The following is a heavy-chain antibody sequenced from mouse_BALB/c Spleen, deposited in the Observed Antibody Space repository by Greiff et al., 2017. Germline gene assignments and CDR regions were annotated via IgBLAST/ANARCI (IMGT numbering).Heavy chain of an antibody. CDR3: TRADYGSSFAMDY. CDR1: GYTFTSYC. D-gene: IGHD1-1*01. CDR2: ITPGSGST. J-gene: IGHJ4*01. V-gene: IGHV1S41*01. Sequence: DLVKPGASVKLSCKASGYTFTSYCINWLNQRPGQGLEWIGRITPGSGSTYYNAMFKGKATLTVDTSSSTAYMQLSSLSSEDSAVYFCTRADYGSSFAMDYWGQGTSVTVSS.